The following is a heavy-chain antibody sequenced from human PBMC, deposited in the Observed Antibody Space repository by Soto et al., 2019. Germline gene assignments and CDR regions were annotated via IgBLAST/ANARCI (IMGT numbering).Heavy chain of an antibody. J-gene: IGHJ6*04. CDR2: IYYSGST. D-gene: IGHD3-22*01. CDR3: ARDQRYYDSSGYYYVYYGMDV. CDR1: GGSISSYY. Sequence: SETLSLTCTVSGGSISSYYWSWIRQPPGKGLEWIGYIYYSGSTNYNPSLKSRVTISVDTSKNQFSLKLSSVTAADTAVYYCARDQRYYDSSGYYYVYYGMDVWGEGTTVTVSS. V-gene: IGHV4-59*01.